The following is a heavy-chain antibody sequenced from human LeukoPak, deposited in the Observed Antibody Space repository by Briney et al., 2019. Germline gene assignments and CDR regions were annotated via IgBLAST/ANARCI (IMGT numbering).Heavy chain of an antibody. CDR2: INSDGSST. CDR3: ARVFSGWYFYFDN. V-gene: IGHV3-74*01. J-gene: IGHJ4*02. CDR1: GFTFSSYW. D-gene: IGHD6-19*01. Sequence: GGSLRLSCAASGFTFSSYWMHWVRQAPGKGLVWVSRINSDGSSTTYADSVKGRFTISRDNAKNTLYLQMNSLRAEDTGVHFCARVFSGWYFYFDNWGQGTLVTVSS.